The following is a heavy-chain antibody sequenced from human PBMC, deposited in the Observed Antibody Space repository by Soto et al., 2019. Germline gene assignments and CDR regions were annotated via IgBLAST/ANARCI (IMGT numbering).Heavy chain of an antibody. CDR1: GGSFSGYY. Sequence: QVQLQQWGAGLLKPSETLSLTCAVYGGSFSGYYWSWIRQPPGKGLEWIGEINHSGSTNYNPSLKSRVTISVDTSKNQFSLKLSSVTAADTAVYYCARGAWTRSWFDPWGQGTLVTVSS. D-gene: IGHD5-12*01. V-gene: IGHV4-34*01. CDR2: INHSGST. J-gene: IGHJ5*02. CDR3: ARGAWTRSWFDP.